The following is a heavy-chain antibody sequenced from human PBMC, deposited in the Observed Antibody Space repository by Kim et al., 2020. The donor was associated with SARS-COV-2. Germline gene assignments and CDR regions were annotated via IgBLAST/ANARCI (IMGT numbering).Heavy chain of an antibody. J-gene: IGHJ6*02. D-gene: IGHD3-3*01. CDR2: ISSSSSYI. Sequence: GGSLRLSCAASGFTFSSYSMNWVRQAPGKGLEWVSSISSSSSYIYYADSVKGRFTISRDNAKNSLYLQMNSLRAEDTAVYYCARGHYGQYYDFWSGYTHYGMDVWGQGTTVTVSS. CDR1: GFTFSSYS. CDR3: ARGHYGQYYDFWSGYTHYGMDV. V-gene: IGHV3-21*01.